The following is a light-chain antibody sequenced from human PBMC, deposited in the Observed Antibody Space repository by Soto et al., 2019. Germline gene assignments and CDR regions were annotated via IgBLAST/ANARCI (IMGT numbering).Light chain of an antibody. J-gene: IGKJ4*01. CDR2: GAS. CDR3: KQYNALPIT. V-gene: IGKV3-15*01. CDR1: QSVSSN. Sequence: EVVMTQSPATLSVSPGERATLSCSASQSVSSNLAWYRQKPGQLPRLLIYGASTMATGIPARFSGSWSGTDLTLTIRRLQSDDYTVYYGKQYNALPITFGGGIKEEIK.